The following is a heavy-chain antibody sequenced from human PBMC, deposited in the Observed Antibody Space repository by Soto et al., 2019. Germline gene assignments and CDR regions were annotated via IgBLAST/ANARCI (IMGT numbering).Heavy chain of an antibody. Sequence: QVQLVQSGAEVKKPGASVRVSCKASGYTFIGYGISWVRQAPGQGLEWMGWISGYNGDTRYAQNFQGRVTMTTDASTNTAYMDPRSPRADDTEVYYGGRESGSAAVNYYFSAMDAWCQDTGVTV. V-gene: IGHV1-18*04. CDR1: GYTFIGYG. D-gene: IGHD1-26*01. CDR2: ISGYNGDT. J-gene: IGHJ6*02. CDR3: GRESGSAAVNYYFSAMDA.